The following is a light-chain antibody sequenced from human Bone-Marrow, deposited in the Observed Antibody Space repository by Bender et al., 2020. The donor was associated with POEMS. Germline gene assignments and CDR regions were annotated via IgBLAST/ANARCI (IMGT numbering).Light chain of an antibody. J-gene: IGLJ3*02. CDR1: SANIGSNN. V-gene: IGLV1-44*01. CDR3: SSWDDSLSGWV. Sequence: QSVLTQPPSASGTPGQRVTISCSGSSANIGSNNVNWYQHLPGTAPRLVVYSHYQRPSGVPARFSGSKSGTSASLAISDIQSEDEGDYYCSSWDDSLSGWVFGGGTKLTVL. CDR2: SHY.